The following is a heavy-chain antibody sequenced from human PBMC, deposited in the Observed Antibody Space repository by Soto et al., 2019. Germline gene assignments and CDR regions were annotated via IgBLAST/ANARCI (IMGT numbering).Heavy chain of an antibody. V-gene: IGHV3-11*06. J-gene: IGHJ4*02. CDR3: ARSGDNYNVLDY. Sequence: QVQLVESGGGLVKPGESLRLYCAGSGFTFSDYYMSWNRQAPGKGLEWLSYSSNSGTYTRYADSVKGRFSISRDNAKNSLYLQINSLRGEDTGIYYCARSGDNYNVLDYWGQGTPVTVSS. D-gene: IGHD3-10*02. CDR2: SSNSGTYT. CDR1: GFTFSDYY.